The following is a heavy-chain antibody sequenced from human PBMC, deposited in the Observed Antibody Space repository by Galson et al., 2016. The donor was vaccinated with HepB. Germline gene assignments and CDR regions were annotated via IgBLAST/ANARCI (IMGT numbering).Heavy chain of an antibody. J-gene: IGHJ5*02. CDR2: LNTGNGNT. D-gene: IGHD1-26*01. CDR3: ARDSGSPNWFDP. Sequence: SVKVSCKASGYTFTSYAMHWVRQAPGQRLEWMGWLNTGNGNTKYSQKFQGRVTISRDTSASTAYMELRSLRSEDAAVNYCARDSGSPNWFDPWGQGTLVTVSS. CDR1: GYTFTSYA. V-gene: IGHV1-3*04.